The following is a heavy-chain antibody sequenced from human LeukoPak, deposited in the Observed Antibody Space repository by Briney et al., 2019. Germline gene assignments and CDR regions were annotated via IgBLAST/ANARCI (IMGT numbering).Heavy chain of an antibody. V-gene: IGHV3-74*01. CDR2: INSDGSST. Sequence: PGGSLTLSCAVSGFTFSSYWMHWVRQAPGKGLVWVSCINSDGSSTSYADSVKDRFTISRDNAKNTLYLQMNSLRAEDTAVYYCARVAWGSAADAFDIWGQGTMVTVSS. J-gene: IGHJ3*02. CDR3: ARVAWGSAADAFDI. CDR1: GFTFSSYW. D-gene: IGHD3-16*01.